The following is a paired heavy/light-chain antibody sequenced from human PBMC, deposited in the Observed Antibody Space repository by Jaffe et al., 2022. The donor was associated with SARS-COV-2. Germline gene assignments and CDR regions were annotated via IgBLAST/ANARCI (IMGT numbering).Heavy chain of an antibody. V-gene: IGHV3-23*04. D-gene: IGHD1-26*01. Sequence: EGQLVESGGGLIQPGGSLRLSCAASGFTFSSYGKTMSWVRQAPGKGLEWVSSITGSGDSTYYAESVTGRFTVSRDNSQNTLYLQMNSLRGDDTAVYYCANHRWEPAHYMYMDVWGKGTTVTVSS. CDR1: GFTFSSYGKT. J-gene: IGHJ6*03. CDR2: ITGSGDST. CDR3: ANHRWEPAHYMYMDV.
Light chain of an antibody. V-gene: IGKV3-15*01. CDR1: QSINNY. CDR2: GAS. Sequence: EIVMTQSPATLSVSPGERATLSCWASQSINNYLAWYQQKPGQAPRLLIYGASARATGIPARFSGSASGTEFTLTISSLQSEDFAVYYCQQYNNWPLTFGQGTRLEIK. J-gene: IGKJ5*01. CDR3: QQYNNWPLT.